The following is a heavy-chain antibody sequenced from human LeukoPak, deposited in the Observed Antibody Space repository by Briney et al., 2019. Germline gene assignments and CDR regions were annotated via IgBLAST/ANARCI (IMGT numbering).Heavy chain of an antibody. CDR1: GFTVSGNY. CDR2: IYSGGTT. V-gene: IGHV3-53*01. J-gene: IGHJ6*03. Sequence: PGGSLRLSCAVSGFTVSGNYMSWVRQAPGKGLEWVSLIYSGGTTYYADSVKGRFTISRDNSKNTLYLQMNSLRAEDTAVYYCARAYVIAEYYYYYYYMDVWGKGTTVTISS. D-gene: IGHD6-13*01. CDR3: ARAYVIAEYYYYYYYMDV.